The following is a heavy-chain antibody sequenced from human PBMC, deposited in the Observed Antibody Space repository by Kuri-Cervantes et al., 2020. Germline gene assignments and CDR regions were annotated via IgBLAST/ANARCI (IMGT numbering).Heavy chain of an antibody. Sequence: ASVKVSCKASGYTFTGYYMHWVRQAPGQGLEWMGWINPNSGGTNYAQKLQGRVTMTTDTSTSTAYMELRSLRSDDTAVYYCARVDYYDSSGSYLSYYYYYYMDVWGKGTTVTVSS. CDR3: ARVDYYDSSGSYLSYYYYYYMDV. V-gene: IGHV1-2*02. D-gene: IGHD3-22*01. J-gene: IGHJ6*03. CDR2: INPNSGGT. CDR1: GYTFTGYY.